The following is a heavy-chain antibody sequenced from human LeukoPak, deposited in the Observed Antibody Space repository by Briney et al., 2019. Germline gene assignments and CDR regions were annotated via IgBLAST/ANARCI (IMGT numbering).Heavy chain of an antibody. D-gene: IGHD3-9*01. J-gene: IGHJ5*02. Sequence: SETLSLTCAVYGGSFSGYYWSWIRQPPGKGLEWIGNIYYTGSTIYNPSLESRVTMSVDTSENQLFLNLTSVTAADTAVYYCARDQDYDIFPWGQGTWSPSPQ. V-gene: IGHV4-59*01. CDR3: ARDQDYDIFP. CDR1: GGSFSGYY. CDR2: IYYTGST.